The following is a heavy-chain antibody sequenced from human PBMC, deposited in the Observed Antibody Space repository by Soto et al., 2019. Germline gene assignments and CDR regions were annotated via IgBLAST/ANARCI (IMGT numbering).Heavy chain of an antibody. Sequence: SVKVSCKASGGSFSSYAISWVRQAPGQGLEWMGGIIPIFGTANYAQKFQGRVTITADESTSTAYMELSSLRSEDTAVYYCARGRDIVVVVAATLFNWFDPWGQGTLVTVSS. J-gene: IGHJ5*02. CDR3: ARGRDIVVVVAATLFNWFDP. D-gene: IGHD2-15*01. CDR1: GGSFSSYA. CDR2: IIPIFGTA. V-gene: IGHV1-69*13.